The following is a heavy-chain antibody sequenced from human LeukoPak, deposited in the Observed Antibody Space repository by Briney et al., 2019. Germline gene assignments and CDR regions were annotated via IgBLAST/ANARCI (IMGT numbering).Heavy chain of an antibody. D-gene: IGHD6-13*01. CDR3: ASSSWYYYFEY. Sequence: SETLSVTCTVSGGSISNNYWSWIRQPPGKGLEWIGYIYYSGSTKYNPPLKSRVTISVDTSKNQFSLKLSSVTAADTAVYYCASSSWYYYFEYWGQGTLVTVSS. J-gene: IGHJ4*02. CDR1: GGSISNNY. CDR2: IYYSGST. V-gene: IGHV4-59*01.